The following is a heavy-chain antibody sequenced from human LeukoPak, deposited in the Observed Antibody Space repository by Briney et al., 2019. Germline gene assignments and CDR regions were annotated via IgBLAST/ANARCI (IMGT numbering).Heavy chain of an antibody. J-gene: IGHJ4*02. CDR3: VKVAKYYYGSETYYFFEH. D-gene: IGHD3-10*01. CDR2: ITSSSTYI. CDR1: GFTFSTYN. V-gene: IGHV3-21*01. Sequence: GGPLRLSCAASGFTFSTYNMNWVRQAPGKGLEWVSSITSSSTYIYYADSVKGRFTMSRDNAKNSLDLQMNSLRVEDAGIYYCVKVAKYYYGSETYYFFEHWGQGTPVTASS.